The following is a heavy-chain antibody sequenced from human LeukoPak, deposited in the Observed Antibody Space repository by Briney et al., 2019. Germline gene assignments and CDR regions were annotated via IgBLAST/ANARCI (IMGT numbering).Heavy chain of an antibody. D-gene: IGHD3-16*01. V-gene: IGHV4-59*08. CDR2: IYYSGST. Sequence: SETLSLTCTVSGGSISSYYWSWIRQPPGKGLEWIGYIYYSGSTNYNPSLKSRVTISVDTSKNQFSLKLSSVTAADTAVYYCARVDTQGVPSPWGQGILVTVSS. CDR1: GGSISSYY. CDR3: ARVDTQGVPSP. J-gene: IGHJ5*02.